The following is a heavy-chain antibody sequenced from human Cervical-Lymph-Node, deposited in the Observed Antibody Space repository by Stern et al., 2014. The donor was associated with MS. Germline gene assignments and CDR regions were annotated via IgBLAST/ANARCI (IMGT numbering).Heavy chain of an antibody. CDR3: ARGNWNYEGMGY. D-gene: IGHD1-7*01. V-gene: IGHV3-33*01. Sequence: QLVQSGGGVVQPGRSLRLSCAASGFTFSNYGMHWVRQAPGKGLEWLAVIWYDGNKKYYADSVKGRFPISRDNSKNTLFLQMSSLTAEDTALYYCARGNWNYEGMGYWGQGTLVTVSS. J-gene: IGHJ4*02. CDR1: GFTFSNYG. CDR2: IWYDGNKK.